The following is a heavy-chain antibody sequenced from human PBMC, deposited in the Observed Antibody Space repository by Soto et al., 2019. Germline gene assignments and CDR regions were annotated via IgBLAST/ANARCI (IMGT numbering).Heavy chain of an antibody. Sequence: QVHLVESGGGVVQPGRSLRLSCAASGFTFSSYAMHWVRQAPGKGLEWVAHISHDGSNNYYADSVKGRFPISRDNSKNMVCLQINSLRVDDTAVYYCARDRSMVVVVPGYWGQGTLVTVSS. CDR3: ARDRSMVVVVPGY. D-gene: IGHD2-2*01. CDR2: ISHDGSNN. J-gene: IGHJ4*02. V-gene: IGHV3-30-3*01. CDR1: GFTFSSYA.